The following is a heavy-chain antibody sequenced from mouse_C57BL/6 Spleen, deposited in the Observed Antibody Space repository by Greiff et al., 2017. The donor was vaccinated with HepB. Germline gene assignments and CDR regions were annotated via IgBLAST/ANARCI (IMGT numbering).Heavy chain of an antibody. V-gene: IGHV1-80*01. Sequence: QVQLQQSGAELVKPGASVKISCKASGYAFSSYWMNWVKQRPGKGLEWIGQIYPGDGDTNYNGKFKGKATLTADKSSSTAYMQLSSLTSEDSAVYFCARQGDYDYDGYYFDDWGQGTTLTVSS. CDR1: GYAFSSYW. D-gene: IGHD2-4*01. CDR2: IYPGDGDT. J-gene: IGHJ2*01. CDR3: ARQGDYDYDGYYFDD.